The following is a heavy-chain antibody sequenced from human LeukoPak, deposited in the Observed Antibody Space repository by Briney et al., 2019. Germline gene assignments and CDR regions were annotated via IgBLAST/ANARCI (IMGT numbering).Heavy chain of an antibody. J-gene: IGHJ4*02. V-gene: IGHV3-53*01. CDR1: GFTVSSNY. D-gene: IGHD5-12*01. Sequence: GGSLRLSCAASGFTVSSNYMSWVRQAPGKGLEWVSVIYSGGSTYYADSVKGRFTISRDNSKNTLYLQMNSLRAGDTAVYYCARGPGGGYGDFDYWGQGALVTVSS. CDR2: IYSGGST. CDR3: ARGPGGGYGDFDY.